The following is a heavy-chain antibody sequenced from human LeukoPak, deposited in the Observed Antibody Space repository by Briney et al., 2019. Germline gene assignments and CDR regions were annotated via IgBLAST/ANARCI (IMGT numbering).Heavy chain of an antibody. CDR3: ATGDTAMVRLFDY. Sequence: EPGGSLRLSCAASGFTFSSYGMHWVRQAPGKGLEGVAFIRYDGSNKYYADSVKGRFTISRDNSKNTLYLQMNSLRAEDTAVYYCATGDTAMVRLFDYWGQGTLVTVSS. CDR1: GFTFSSYG. V-gene: IGHV3-30*02. CDR2: IRYDGSNK. J-gene: IGHJ4*02. D-gene: IGHD5-18*01.